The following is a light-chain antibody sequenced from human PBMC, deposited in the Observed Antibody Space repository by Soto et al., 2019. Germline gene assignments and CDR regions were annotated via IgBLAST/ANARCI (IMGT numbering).Light chain of an antibody. CDR3: LQHNTYPWT. Sequence: DIQMTQSPSAMSASVGDRVTITCLSSQGIRNYLAWFQQKPGKVPKRLTYNASSLQNGVPSRFSGSGSGTEFTPTISSLQPEDFATYYCLQHNTYPWTFGQGTKVDIK. CDR1: QGIRNY. V-gene: IGKV1-17*03. CDR2: NAS. J-gene: IGKJ1*01.